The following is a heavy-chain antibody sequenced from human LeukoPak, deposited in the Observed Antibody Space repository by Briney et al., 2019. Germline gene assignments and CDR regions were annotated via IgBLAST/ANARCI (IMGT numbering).Heavy chain of an antibody. CDR1: GGSFNDSY. D-gene: IGHD3-16*02. V-gene: IGHV4-34*01. CDR2: INHSGGT. CDR3: ARVSGVMISLGGVISYFVY. Sequence: SETLSLTCTLYGGSFNDSYWTWIRQPPGKGLEWIGEINHSGGTDYNPALRSRVTISVDPSKNQLSLQLRSMTAADTGVYYCARVSGVMISLGGVISYFVYWGQGTLVTVSS. J-gene: IGHJ4*02.